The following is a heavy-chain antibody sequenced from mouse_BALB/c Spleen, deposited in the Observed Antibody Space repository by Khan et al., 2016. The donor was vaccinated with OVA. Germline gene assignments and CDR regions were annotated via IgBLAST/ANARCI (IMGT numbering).Heavy chain of an antibody. D-gene: IGHD1-3*01. J-gene: IGHJ3*01. Sequence: EVQLQESGPNLVQPSQTLSLTCSVTGDSITSGFWHWVRKFPGHKLEYMGYMIYSGYTYYNPSLKGRFSITRHTSKNQYYLQLNSVTTEDTATYDCARSTYKYAFAYWGQGALVTVSA. CDR1: GDSITSGF. V-gene: IGHV3-8*02. CDR2: MIYSGYT. CDR3: ARSTYKYAFAY.